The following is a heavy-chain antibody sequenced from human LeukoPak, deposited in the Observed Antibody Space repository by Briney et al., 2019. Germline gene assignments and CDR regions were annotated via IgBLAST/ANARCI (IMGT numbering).Heavy chain of an antibody. V-gene: IGHV4-34*01. CDR1: GGSFSGYY. CDR2: INHSGST. CDR3: ARVRLYGSVRYYYYMDV. J-gene: IGHJ6*03. Sequence: SETLSLTCAVYGGSFSGYYWSWIRQPPGKGLEWIGEINHSGSTNYNPSLKSRVTMSVDTSKNQFSLKLSSVTAADTAVYYCARVRLYGSVRYYYYMDVWGKGTTVTISS. D-gene: IGHD3-10*01.